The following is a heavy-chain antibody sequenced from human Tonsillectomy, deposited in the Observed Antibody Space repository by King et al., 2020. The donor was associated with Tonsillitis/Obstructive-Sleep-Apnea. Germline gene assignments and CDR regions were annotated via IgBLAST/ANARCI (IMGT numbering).Heavy chain of an antibody. V-gene: IGHV3-74*01. Sequence: VQLVESGGGLVQPGGSLRLSCAASGFTFSNYWMHWVRQAPGKGLVWVSRLDSAGSIASYADSVNGRFTISRDNAKNTLYLQMNSLRAEDTAVYYCVRHDYGGYVYQVFTYWGQGTLVTVSS. J-gene: IGHJ4*02. D-gene: IGHD4-17*01. CDR3: VRHDYGGYVYQVFTY. CDR2: LDSAGSIA. CDR1: GFTFSNYW.